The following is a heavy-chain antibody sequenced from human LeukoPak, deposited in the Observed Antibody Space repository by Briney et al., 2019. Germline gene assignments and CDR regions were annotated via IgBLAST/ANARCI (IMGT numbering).Heavy chain of an antibody. CDR2: INHSGST. J-gene: IGHJ4*02. V-gene: IGHV4-34*01. CDR1: GGSFSGYY. D-gene: IGHD2-8*02. Sequence: PSETLSLTCAVYGGSFSGYYWSWIRQPPGKGLEWIGEINHSGSTNYNPSLKSRVTISVDTSKNQFSLKLSSVTAADTAVYYCARGAWWFDYWGQGTPVTVSS. CDR3: ARGAWWFDY.